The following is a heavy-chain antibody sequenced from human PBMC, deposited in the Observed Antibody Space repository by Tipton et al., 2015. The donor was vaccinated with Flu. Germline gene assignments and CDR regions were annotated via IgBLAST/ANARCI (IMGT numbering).Heavy chain of an antibody. CDR3: ARLGLPDH. D-gene: IGHD3-16*01. Sequence: SLRLSCAASGFAFSSYWIRWVRQAPGKGLEWVANINRDGSKKHYVDSVKGRFTISRDNAKNSVFLQMTSLRAEDTAVYFCARLGLPDHWGHGTLVTVSS. CDR1: GFAFSSYW. CDR2: INRDGSKK. J-gene: IGHJ4*01. V-gene: IGHV3-7*01.